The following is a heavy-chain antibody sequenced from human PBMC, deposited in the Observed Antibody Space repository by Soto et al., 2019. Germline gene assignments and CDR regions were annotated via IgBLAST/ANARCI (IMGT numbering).Heavy chain of an antibody. V-gene: IGHV3-23*01. Sequence: EVQLLESGGGLVQPGGSLRLSCAASGFTFSSYAMSWVRQAPGKGLEWVSAISGSGGSTYYAESVKGRFTISRDNSKNTLYLQMNSLRAEDTAVYYCAKDTALAAAGWYYFDYWGQGTLVTVSS. CDR1: GFTFSSYA. CDR2: ISGSGGST. D-gene: IGHD6-13*01. J-gene: IGHJ4*02. CDR3: AKDTALAAAGWYYFDY.